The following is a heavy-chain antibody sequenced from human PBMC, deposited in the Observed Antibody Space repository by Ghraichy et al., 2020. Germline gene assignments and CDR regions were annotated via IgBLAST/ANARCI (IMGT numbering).Heavy chain of an antibody. V-gene: IGHV1-46*01. Sequence: ASVKVSCKASGYTFTSYYMHWVRQAPGQGLEWMGIINPSGGSTSYAQKFQGRVTMTRDTSTSTVYMELSSLRSEDTAVYYCARTNLPVYVMATINGFFDGMDVWGQGTTVTVSS. D-gene: IGHD5-24*01. J-gene: IGHJ6*02. CDR1: GYTFTSYY. CDR3: ARTNLPVYVMATINGFFDGMDV. CDR2: INPSGGST.